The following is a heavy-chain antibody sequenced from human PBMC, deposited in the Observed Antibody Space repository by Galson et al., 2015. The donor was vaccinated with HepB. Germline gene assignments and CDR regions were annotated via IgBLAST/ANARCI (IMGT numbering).Heavy chain of an antibody. CDR2: MYKNGAT. Sequence: TLSLTCDVAGDSITSGAFSWSWIRQPPGKGLEWIGYMYKNGATEYNPSLKSRVTISVDTSKNQFSLKLRSVAATDTAVYYCARGNGYSRYFDAWGQGTLVIVSS. V-gene: IGHV4-30-2*01. CDR1: GDSITSGAFS. J-gene: IGHJ4*02. CDR3: ARGNGYSRYFDA. D-gene: IGHD3-22*01.